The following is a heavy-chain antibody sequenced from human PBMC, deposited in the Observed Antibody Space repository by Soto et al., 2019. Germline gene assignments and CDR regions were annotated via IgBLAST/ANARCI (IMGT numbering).Heavy chain of an antibody. CDR1: GYTFTSYG. Sequence: ASVKVSCKASGYTFTSYGISWVRQAPGQGLEWMGWISAYNGNTNYAQELQGRVTMTTDTSTSTACMELRSLRSDDTAVYYCARESEYSSSYRFDPWGQGTLVTVSS. V-gene: IGHV1-18*01. CDR2: ISAYNGNT. J-gene: IGHJ5*02. D-gene: IGHD6-13*01. CDR3: ARESEYSSSYRFDP.